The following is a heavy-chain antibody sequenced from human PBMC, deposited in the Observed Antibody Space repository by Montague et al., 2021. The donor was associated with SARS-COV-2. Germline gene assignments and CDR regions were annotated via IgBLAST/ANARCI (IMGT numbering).Heavy chain of an antibody. CDR1: GFSLSTPNVG. J-gene: IGHJ4*02. CDR3: AHLIRYYDIFTGIPFDY. CDR2: XYSNDEK. Sequence: PALVKPTQTLTLTCTFSGFSLSTPNVGVGWIRQPPGKALEWVAVXYSNDEKRYSPSLRNRLTITKDTAKNQVALSLTYGDPVDTATYYCAHLIRYYDIFTGIPFDYWGQGSQVTVSS. V-gene: IGHV2-5*01. D-gene: IGHD3-9*01.